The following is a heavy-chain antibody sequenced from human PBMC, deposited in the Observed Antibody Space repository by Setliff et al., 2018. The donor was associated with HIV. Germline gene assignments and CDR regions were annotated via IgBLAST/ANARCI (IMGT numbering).Heavy chain of an antibody. CDR2: IWYDGTNK. V-gene: IGHV3-33*08. Sequence: HPGGSLRLSCTASGFTFSDHYMDWVRQAPGKGLEWVAFIWYDGTNKYYADSVKGRFTISRDNFKNTLFLQMNSLRAEDTAVYYCARDQEWLVEVEGDALHIWGQGTMVTVSS. J-gene: IGHJ3*02. CDR3: ARDQEWLVEVEGDALHI. D-gene: IGHD6-19*01. CDR1: GFTFSDHY.